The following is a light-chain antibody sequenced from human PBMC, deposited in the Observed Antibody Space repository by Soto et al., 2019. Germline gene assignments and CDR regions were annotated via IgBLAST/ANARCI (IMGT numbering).Light chain of an antibody. Sequence: EKVMTQSPATLSMSPGERATLSCRACQSVSSFLAWYQQKPGQAPRLLIYGASTRATGIPARFSGSGSGTEFTLTISSLQSEDFAVYYCQQYSNWPSWTFGQGTKV. V-gene: IGKV3-15*01. CDR1: QSVSSF. CDR2: GAS. CDR3: QQYSNWPSWT. J-gene: IGKJ1*01.